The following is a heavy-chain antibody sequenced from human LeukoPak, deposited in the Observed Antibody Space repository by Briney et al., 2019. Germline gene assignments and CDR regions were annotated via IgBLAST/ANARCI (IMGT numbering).Heavy chain of an antibody. J-gene: IGHJ3*02. CDR1: GGSISSYY. CDR3: ARASVESDAFDI. V-gene: IGHV4-59*01. Sequence: SETLSLTCTVSGGSISSYYWSWIRQPPGKGLEWIGYIYYSGSTNYNPSLKSRATISVDTSKNQFSLKLSSVTAADTAVYYCARASVESDAFDIWGQGTMVTVSS. CDR2: IYYSGST.